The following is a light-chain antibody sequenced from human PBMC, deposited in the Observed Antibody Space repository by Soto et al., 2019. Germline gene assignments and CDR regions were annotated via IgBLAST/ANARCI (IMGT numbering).Light chain of an antibody. J-gene: IGKJ4*01. CDR1: QSVSSSY. CDR2: GAS. CDR3: QQYIRWPLT. V-gene: IGKV3-20*01. Sequence: EIVLTQSPGTLSLSPGERATLSCRASQSVSSSYLAWYQQKPGQAPRLLIYGASSRATGIPDRFSGSGSGTDFTLTISSLEPEDFAVYFCQQYIRWPLTFGGGTKVDIK.